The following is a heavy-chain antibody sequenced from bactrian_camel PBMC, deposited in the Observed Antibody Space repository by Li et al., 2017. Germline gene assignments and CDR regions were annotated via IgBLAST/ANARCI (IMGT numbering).Heavy chain of an antibody. D-gene: IGHD1*01. V-gene: IGHV3S55*01. CDR1: GYTYSRSC. CDR2: INNDGTT. Sequence: HVQLVESGGGSVQAGGTLTLSCAAPGYTYSRSCMGWFRQAEGKEREGIASINNDGTTNYADSVRGRFTISKDNAKNTFYLQMNGLKPEDTGMYYCAADW.